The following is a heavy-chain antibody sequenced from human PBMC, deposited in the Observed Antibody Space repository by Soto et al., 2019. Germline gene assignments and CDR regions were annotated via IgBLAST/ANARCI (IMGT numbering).Heavy chain of an antibody. D-gene: IGHD3-3*01. CDR1: VDSVSSNSAA. CDR2: TYYRSKWYN. J-gene: IGHJ5*02. V-gene: IGHV6-1*01. Sequence: SQTLSLTCAISVDSVSSNSAAWNWIRQSPSRGLEWLGRTYYRSKWYNDYAVSVKSRITINPDTSKNQFSLQLNSVTPEGTAVYYCARATSYYDFWSGYSVPTNWFDPWGQGTLVTVSS. CDR3: ARATSYYDFWSGYSVPTNWFDP.